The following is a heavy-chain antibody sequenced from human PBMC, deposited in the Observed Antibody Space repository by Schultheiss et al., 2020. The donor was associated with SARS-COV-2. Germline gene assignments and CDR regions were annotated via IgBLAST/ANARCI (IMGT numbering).Heavy chain of an antibody. V-gene: IGHV4-30-4*08. J-gene: IGHJ4*02. CDR2: IYHSGRI. Sequence: SETLSLTCTVSGDPLSYGGFYWTWIRQHPGKTLEWIGSIYHSGRIFYNPSLKSRLTISVDTSKNQFSLKLTSLTAADTAIYYCARGNDFVYFFDSWGQGTLVTVSS. D-gene: IGHD3-3*01. CDR3: ARGNDFVYFFDS. CDR1: GDPLSYGGFY.